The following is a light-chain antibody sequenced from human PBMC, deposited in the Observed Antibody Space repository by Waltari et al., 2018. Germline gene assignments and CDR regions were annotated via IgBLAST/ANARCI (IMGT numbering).Light chain of an antibody. CDR1: SSDVGVYNY. CDR2: EVS. V-gene: IGLV2-14*01. J-gene: IGLJ2*01. CDR3: SSYTSSSTRV. Sequence: QSALTQPASVSGSPGQSITVSCTGTSSDVGVYNYVSWYQQHPGNAPKLMIYEVSTRPSGVSNRFSGSKSGNTASLTISGLQAEDEADYYCSSYTSSSTRVFGGGTKLTVL.